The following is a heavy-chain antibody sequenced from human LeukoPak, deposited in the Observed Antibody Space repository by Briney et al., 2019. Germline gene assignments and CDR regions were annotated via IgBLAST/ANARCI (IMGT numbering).Heavy chain of an antibody. Sequence: ASVKVSRKASGYTFTSYDINWVRQATGQGLEWMGWMNPNSGNTGYAQKFQGRVTITRNTSISTAYMELSSLRSEDTAVYYCARGLPDSYYDFWSGYHDAFDIWGQGTMVTVSS. CDR3: ARGLPDSYYDFWSGYHDAFDI. D-gene: IGHD3-3*01. V-gene: IGHV1-8*03. CDR2: MNPNSGNT. CDR1: GYTFTSYD. J-gene: IGHJ3*02.